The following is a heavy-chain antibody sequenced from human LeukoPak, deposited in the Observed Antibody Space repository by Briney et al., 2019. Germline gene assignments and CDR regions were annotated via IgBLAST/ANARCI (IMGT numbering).Heavy chain of an antibody. D-gene: IGHD1-1*01. CDR3: AKDQLGTPYGMDV. V-gene: IGHV3-23*01. J-gene: IGHJ6*04. Sequence: GGSLRLSCAASGFTFSSYAMSWVRQAPGKGLEWVSAISGSSGSTYYADSVKGRFTISRDNSKNTLYLQMNSLRAEDTAVYYCAKDQLGTPYGMDVWGKGTTVTVSS. CDR1: GFTFSSYA. CDR2: ISGSSGST.